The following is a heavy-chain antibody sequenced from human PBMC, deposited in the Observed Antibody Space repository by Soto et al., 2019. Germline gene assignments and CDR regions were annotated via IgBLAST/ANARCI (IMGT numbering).Heavy chain of an antibody. V-gene: IGHV4-59*01. Sequence: PSETLSLTCTVSGGSISSYYWSWIRQPPGKGLEWIGYIYYSGSTNYNPSLKSRVTISVDTSKNQFSLKLSSVTAADTAVYYCARKQQLASYYFDYWGQGTLVNVSS. CDR1: GGSISSYY. J-gene: IGHJ4*02. D-gene: IGHD6-13*01. CDR3: ARKQQLASYYFDY. CDR2: IYYSGST.